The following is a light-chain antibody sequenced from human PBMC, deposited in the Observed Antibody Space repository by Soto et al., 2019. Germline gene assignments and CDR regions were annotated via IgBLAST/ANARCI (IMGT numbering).Light chain of an antibody. CDR3: QQYDNSIT. V-gene: IGKV3-11*01. CDR1: QSVSSY. J-gene: IGKJ5*01. CDR2: DAS. Sequence: EIVLTQSPATLSLSPGERATLSCRASQSVSSYLAWYQQKPGQAPRLLIYDASNRATGIPARFSGSGSGTDFTLTISSLEPEDFAVYYCQQYDNSITFGPGTRLEIE.